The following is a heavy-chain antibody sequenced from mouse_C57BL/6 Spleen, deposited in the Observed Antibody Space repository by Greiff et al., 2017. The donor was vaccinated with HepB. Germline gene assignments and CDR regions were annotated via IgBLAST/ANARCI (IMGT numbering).Heavy chain of an antibody. V-gene: IGHV1-18*01. CDR2: INPNNGGT. CDR1: GYTFTDYN. CDR3: ASRTNYSHYAMDY. D-gene: IGHD2-12*01. Sequence: EVQLQQSGPELVKPGASVKIPCKASGYTFTDYNMDWVKQSHGKSLEWIGDINPNNGGTIYNQKFKGKATLTVDKSSSTAYMELRSLTSEDTAVYYWASRTNYSHYAMDYWGQGTSVTVSS. J-gene: IGHJ4*01.